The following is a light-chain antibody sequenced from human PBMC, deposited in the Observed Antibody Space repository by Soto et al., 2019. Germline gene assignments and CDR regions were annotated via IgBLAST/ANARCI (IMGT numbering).Light chain of an antibody. CDR3: QSYDSSLSGPRV. J-gene: IGLJ1*01. V-gene: IGLV1-40*01. Sequence: QLVLTQPPSVSGAPGQRVTISCTGSSSNIGAGYDVHWYQQLPGTAPKLLIYGNSNRPSGVPDRFSGSKSGTSASLAITGLQAEDEADYYCQSYDSSLSGPRVFGTGTKVTVL. CDR2: GNS. CDR1: SSNIGAGYD.